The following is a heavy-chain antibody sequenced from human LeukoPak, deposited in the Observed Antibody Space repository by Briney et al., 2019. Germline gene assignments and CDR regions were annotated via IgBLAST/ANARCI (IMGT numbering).Heavy chain of an antibody. V-gene: IGHV4-39*07. J-gene: IGHJ5*02. CDR2: IYYSGST. CDR3: ATKRGYRGYDSGERFDP. D-gene: IGHD5-12*01. Sequence: SETLSLTCTVSGGSISSSSYYWGWVRQPPGKGLEWIGSIYYSGSTYYNPSLNSRVTISVDTSKNQFSLKLSSVTAADTAVYYCATKRGYRGYDSGERFDPWGQGTLVTVSS. CDR1: GGSISSSSYY.